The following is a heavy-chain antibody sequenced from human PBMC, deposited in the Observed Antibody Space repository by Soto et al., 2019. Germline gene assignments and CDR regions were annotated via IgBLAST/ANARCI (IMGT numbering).Heavy chain of an antibody. D-gene: IGHD1-7*01. CDR2: IIPIPGAA. Sequence: QVQLVQSGAEVKKPGSSVKVSCKASGGTFSNYVVNWVRQAPGQGLEWMGRIIPIPGAANYAQKLQGRVTITADKSTSTSYMELSSLRSEDTAVYYCARDMTRTVVPYFDFWGQGTLVTVSS. CDR1: GGTFSNYV. J-gene: IGHJ4*02. CDR3: ARDMTRTVVPYFDF. V-gene: IGHV1-69*08.